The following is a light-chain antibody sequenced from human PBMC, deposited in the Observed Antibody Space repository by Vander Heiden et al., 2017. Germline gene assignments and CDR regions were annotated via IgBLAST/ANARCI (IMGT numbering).Light chain of an antibody. CDR3: CSYARSSSWV. V-gene: IGLV2-23*02. CDR1: SSHVGNYDV. CDR2: EVN. Sequence: QSALTQPASVSGSPGQSITISCTGTSSHVGNYDVVSWYQQHPDKAPNLMIYEVNKRPSGVSDRFSGSKSGNAASLTISGLQAEDEADYYCCSYARSSSWVFGGGTKLTVL. J-gene: IGLJ3*02.